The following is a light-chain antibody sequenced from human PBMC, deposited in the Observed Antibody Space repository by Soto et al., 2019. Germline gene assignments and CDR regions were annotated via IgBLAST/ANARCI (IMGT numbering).Light chain of an antibody. CDR1: QSVSSN. Sequence: EIVMTQSPATLSVSPGERATLSCRASQSVSSNLAWYQQKPGQAPRLLIYGASTGATGITAWFSGSGSGTEFTLTLSSLQSEDFAFYYCQQYNRWPFTFGPGTRV. V-gene: IGKV3-15*01. CDR3: QQYNRWPFT. J-gene: IGKJ3*01. CDR2: GAS.